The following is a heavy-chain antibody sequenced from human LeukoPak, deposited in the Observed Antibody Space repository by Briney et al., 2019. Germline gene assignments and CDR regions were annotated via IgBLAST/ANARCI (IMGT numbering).Heavy chain of an antibody. Sequence: SETVSLTCAVYGGTFSGYYWSWIRQPPGKGLEWIGEINHSGSTNYNPSLKSRVTISVDTSKNQFSLKLSSVTAADTAVYYCARRRDYYDSSGYFYFDYWGQGTLVTVSS. CDR1: GGTFSGYY. CDR3: ARRRDYYDSSGYFYFDY. V-gene: IGHV4-34*01. CDR2: INHSGST. J-gene: IGHJ4*02. D-gene: IGHD3-22*01.